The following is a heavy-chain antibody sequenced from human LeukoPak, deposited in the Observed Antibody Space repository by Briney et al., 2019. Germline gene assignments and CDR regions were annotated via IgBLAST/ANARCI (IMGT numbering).Heavy chain of an antibody. CDR3: ATTPFRGVVVTAILRDY. D-gene: IGHD2-21*02. J-gene: IGHJ4*02. Sequence: GGSLRLSCAASGFTVSSNYMSWVRQAPGKGLEWVANIKQDGSEKYYVDSVKGRFTISRDNAKNSLYLQMNSLRAEDTAVYYCATTPFRGVVVTAILRDYWGQGTLVTVSS. CDR2: IKQDGSEK. V-gene: IGHV3-7*01. CDR1: GFTVSSNY.